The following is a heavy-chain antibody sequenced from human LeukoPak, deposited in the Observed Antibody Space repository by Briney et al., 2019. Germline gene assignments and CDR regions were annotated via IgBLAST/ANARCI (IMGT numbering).Heavy chain of an antibody. V-gene: IGHV3-21*01. J-gene: IGHJ4*02. CDR1: GFTFSSYS. CDR3: ARGKCDSNGYYIDY. D-gene: IGHD3-22*01. Sequence: GGSLSLSCAACGFTFSSYSMIWVRQAKGEGLEWVSATSGCGSYISYGDSMKGRFTIYRDSDKDSVYLQTDSLVSEDTAVDYCARGKCDSNGYYIDYWGQGTLVTVSS. CDR2: TSGCGSYI.